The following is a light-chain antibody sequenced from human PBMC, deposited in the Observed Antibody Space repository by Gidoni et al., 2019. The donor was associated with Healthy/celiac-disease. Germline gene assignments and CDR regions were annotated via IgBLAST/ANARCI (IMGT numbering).Light chain of an antibody. J-gene: IGKJ1*01. Sequence: ELVLTQSPATLSLSPGETATLSCRASQSVSSYLAWYQQKPGQAPRLLIYDASNRATSIPARFSGSGSGTDFTLTSSSLEPEDVAVYYCQQRSNWPWTFGQGTKVEIK. CDR1: QSVSSY. CDR2: DAS. CDR3: QQRSNWPWT. V-gene: IGKV3-11*01.